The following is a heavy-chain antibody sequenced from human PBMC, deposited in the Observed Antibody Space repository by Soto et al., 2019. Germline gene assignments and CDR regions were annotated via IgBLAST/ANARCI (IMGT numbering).Heavy chain of an antibody. CDR1: GGSISSSSYY. Sequence: SETLSLTCTVSGGSISSSSYYCGWIRQPPGKGLEWTGSIYYSGSTYYNPSLKSRVTISVDTSKNQSSLKLSSVTAADTAVYYCSRIAVSGPRTGFDYWGQGILVTVSS. CDR3: SRIAVSGPRTGFDY. D-gene: IGHD6-19*01. J-gene: IGHJ4*02. CDR2: IYYSGST. V-gene: IGHV4-39*01.